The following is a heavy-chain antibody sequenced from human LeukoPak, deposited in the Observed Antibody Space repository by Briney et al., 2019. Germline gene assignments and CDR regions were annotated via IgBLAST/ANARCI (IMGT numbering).Heavy chain of an antibody. J-gene: IGHJ4*01. CDR1: VFAFSEFW. V-gene: IGHV3-7*01. CDR2: IRQDGSEK. Sequence: PGGSLRLSCAASVFAFSEFWMTSVRLSPGKGLEGVAGIRQDGSEKSYVDSVKGRFTISRDKTWNSLYLQMNSLRAEDTAVYYCERDGTAPGLYFDLWGQGTLVTVSS. D-gene: IGHD1/OR15-1a*01. CDR3: ERDGTAPGLYFDL.